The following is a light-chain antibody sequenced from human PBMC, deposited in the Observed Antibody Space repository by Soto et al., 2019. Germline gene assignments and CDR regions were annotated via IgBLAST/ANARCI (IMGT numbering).Light chain of an antibody. J-gene: IGLJ2*01. CDR2: KDS. CDR3: QSADSSGTVV. CDR1: ALPKQY. V-gene: IGLV3-25*03. Sequence: SYELTQPPSVSVSLGQTARITCSGDALPKQYAYWYQQKPGQAPVLVIYKDSERPLGIPERFSGSSSGTTVTLTISGVQAEDEADYYCQSADSSGTVVFGGGTKLTVL.